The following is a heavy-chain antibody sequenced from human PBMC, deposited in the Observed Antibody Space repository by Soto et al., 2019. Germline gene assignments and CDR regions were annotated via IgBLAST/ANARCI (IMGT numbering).Heavy chain of an antibody. J-gene: IGHJ4*02. CDR3: ARQGSN. V-gene: IGHV4-39*01. CDR2: IYYSGIT. CDR1: GVSISNSSYY. Sequence: SETLSLTCTVSGVSISNSSYYWGWIRRPPGKGLEWIGTIYYSGITYYNPSLKSRVTISVDTSKNQFSLKLTSVNAADTAVYYCARQGSNWGQGTLVTVSS.